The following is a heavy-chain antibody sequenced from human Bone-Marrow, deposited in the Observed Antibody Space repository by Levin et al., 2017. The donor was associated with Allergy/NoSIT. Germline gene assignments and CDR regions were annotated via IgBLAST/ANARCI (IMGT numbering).Heavy chain of an antibody. J-gene: IGHJ4*02. CDR1: ANTLTALS. V-gene: IGHV1-24*01. CDR3: ARAPPFSSDGHTSTFYFDN. Sequence: ASVKVSCKVSANTLTALSIHWVRQAPGKGLEWMGGFDNEEGETIYVPKFQGRVTMTEDTSADTAYMELRSLTSEDTAVYYCARAPPFSSDGHTSTFYFDNWGQGTLVTVSS. D-gene: IGHD2-8*01. CDR2: FDNEEGET.